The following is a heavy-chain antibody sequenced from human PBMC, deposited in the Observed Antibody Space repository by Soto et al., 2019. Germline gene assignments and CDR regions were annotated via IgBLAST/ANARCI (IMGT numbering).Heavy chain of an antibody. D-gene: IGHD4-17*01. J-gene: IGHJ5*02. V-gene: IGHV3-30*03. CDR3: XXXXXHNTVTTCGS. Sequence: QVQLVESGGGVVQPGRSLRLSCAASGFTFSSYGMHWVRQAPGKGLEWVAVISYHGNDKYYADSVKGRFTISRDNXXXXXXXXXXXXXXXXXXXXXXXXXXXHNTVTTCGSWGQGTLVTVSS. CDR1: GFTFSSYG. CDR2: ISYHGNDK.